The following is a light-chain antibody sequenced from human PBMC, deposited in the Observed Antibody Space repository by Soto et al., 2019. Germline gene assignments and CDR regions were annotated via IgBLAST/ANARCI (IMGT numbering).Light chain of an antibody. CDR3: SSYTTSNTPLYV. V-gene: IGLV2-14*01. Sequence: QSVLTQPASVSGSPGQSITISCTGTSSDTAGYNYVSWYQQHPGKAPKLMIYEVSNRPSGVSNRFSGSQSGNTASLTISGLQAEDEANYYCSSYTTSNTPLYVFGTGTKV. CDR1: SSDTAGYNY. CDR2: EVS. J-gene: IGLJ1*01.